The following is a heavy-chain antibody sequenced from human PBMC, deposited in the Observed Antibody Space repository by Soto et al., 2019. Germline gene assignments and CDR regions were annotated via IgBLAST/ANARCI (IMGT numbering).Heavy chain of an antibody. CDR3: TRDTYSFWSGPSFFSF. CDR2: IKGDASII. Sequence: GGSLRLSCAASGFTFSTYWMHWVRQAPEKGLVWVSRIKGDASIIDYANSVQGRFTISRDNAKNILYLQMNSLRAEDTALYRCTRDTYSFWSGPSFFSFWGQGTLVTVSS. D-gene: IGHD3-3*01. V-gene: IGHV3-74*01. CDR1: GFTFSTYW. J-gene: IGHJ4*02.